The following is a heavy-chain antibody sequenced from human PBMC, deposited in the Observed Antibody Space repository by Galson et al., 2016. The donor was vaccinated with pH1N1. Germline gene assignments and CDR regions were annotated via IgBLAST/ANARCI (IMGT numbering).Heavy chain of an antibody. J-gene: IGHJ3*02. CDR2: IYPADSHT. Sequence: QSGAEVKKPGESLKISCKGSGYRFSNYWIGWMRQMPGKGLECMGIIYPADSHTKYSQSFQGQVTISVDKSDSSAYLQWSRLKASDTAMYYWARQGGSNAGRGDFGAYDIWGQGTMVTVSP. CDR1: GYRFSNYW. V-gene: IGHV5-51*01. D-gene: IGHD2-8*01. CDR3: ARQGGSNAGRGDFGAYDI.